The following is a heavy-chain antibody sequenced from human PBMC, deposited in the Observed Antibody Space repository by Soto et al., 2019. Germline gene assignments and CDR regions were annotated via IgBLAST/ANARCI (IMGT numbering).Heavy chain of an antibody. CDR2: ISYDGSNK. D-gene: IGHD4-17*01. V-gene: IGHV3-30*18. CDR1: GFTFSSYG. Sequence: QVQLVESGGGVVQPGRSLRLSCAASGFTFSSYGMHWVRQAPGKGLEWVAVISYDGSNKYYADSVKGRLTISRDNSKNTLYLQMNSLRAEDTAVYYCAKGGYGGNPSYFDYWGQGTLVTVSS. CDR3: AKGGYGGNPSYFDY. J-gene: IGHJ4*02.